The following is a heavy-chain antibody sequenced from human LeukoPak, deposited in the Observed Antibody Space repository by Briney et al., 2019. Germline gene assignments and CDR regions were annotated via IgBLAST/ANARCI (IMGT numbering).Heavy chain of an antibody. Sequence: SETLSLTCTVSGGSISSYYWSWVRQPPGKGLEWIGYIHHSGNTHYNPSLKSRVTISIDTSKNQFSLNLSSVTAADTAVYYCARGLSDLTYDYGVNWGQGTLVTVSS. V-gene: IGHV4-59*01. D-gene: IGHD4-17*01. J-gene: IGHJ4*02. CDR3: ARGLSDLTYDYGVN. CDR1: GGSISSYY. CDR2: IHHSGNT.